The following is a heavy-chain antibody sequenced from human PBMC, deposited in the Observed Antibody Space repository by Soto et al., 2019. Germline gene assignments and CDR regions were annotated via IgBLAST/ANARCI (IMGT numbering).Heavy chain of an antibody. CDR2: INAGNGNT. CDR3: ARDYDFWSGLSPTCWFDP. CDR1: GYTLTSYA. J-gene: IGHJ5*02. Sequence: ASVKVSCKASGYTLTSYAMHWVRQATGQRLEWMGWINAGNGNTKYSQKFQGRVTITRDTSASTAYMELSSLRSEDTAVYYCARDYDFWSGLSPTCWFDPWGQGTLVTVSS. D-gene: IGHD3-3*01. V-gene: IGHV1-3*01.